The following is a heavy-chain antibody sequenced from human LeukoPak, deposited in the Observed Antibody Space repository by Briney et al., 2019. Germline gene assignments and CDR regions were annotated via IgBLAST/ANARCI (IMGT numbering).Heavy chain of an antibody. Sequence: PGGSLRLSCSASGFTFSSYFRSWVRQAPGKGLEGGSYISSGSSYIYYADSVNGRFTISRDNAKTSLYLQMNSLRAEDTDVYYCARYSSGVTGEDYFDYWGQGTLVTVSS. CDR1: GFTFSSYF. V-gene: IGHV3-21*01. J-gene: IGHJ4*02. D-gene: IGHD4-23*01. CDR2: ISSGSSYI. CDR3: ARYSSGVTGEDYFDY.